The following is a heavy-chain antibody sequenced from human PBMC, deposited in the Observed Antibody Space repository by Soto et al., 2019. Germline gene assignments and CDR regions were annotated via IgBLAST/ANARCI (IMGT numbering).Heavy chain of an antibody. Sequence: ASVKVSCKASRYTFTGYYMHWVRQAPGQGLEWMGWINRNSGGTNYAQKFQGWVTMTRDTSISTAYMELSRLRSDDKDVYYCARDASWELHDAFDIWGQGTMVTVSS. CDR2: INRNSGGT. V-gene: IGHV1-2*04. CDR3: ARDASWELHDAFDI. J-gene: IGHJ3*02. CDR1: RYTFTGYY. D-gene: IGHD1-26*01.